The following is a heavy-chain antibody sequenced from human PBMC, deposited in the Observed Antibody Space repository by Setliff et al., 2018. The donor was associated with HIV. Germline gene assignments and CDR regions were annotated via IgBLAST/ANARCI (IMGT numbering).Heavy chain of an antibody. J-gene: IGHJ4*02. CDR2: IWYDGSKK. Sequence: GGSLRLSCAASGFTFNSYGMNWVRQAPGKGLEWVAIIWYDGSKKYYADSVKGRFTMSRDNSKNTLYLQINSLRVEDTALYYCAKVRWTANYYFDCWGQGTLVTVSS. CDR3: AKVRWTANYYFDC. CDR1: GFTFNSYG. D-gene: IGHD1-7*01. V-gene: IGHV3-30*02.